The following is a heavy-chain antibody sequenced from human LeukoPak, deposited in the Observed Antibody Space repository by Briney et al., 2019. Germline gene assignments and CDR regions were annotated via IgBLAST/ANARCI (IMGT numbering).Heavy chain of an antibody. CDR2: IYPGDSDT. CDR1: GYSFSTYW. CDR3: ARGAAVDYAVSLAY. J-gene: IGHJ4*02. Sequence: GESLKISCQGSGYSFSTYWITWVRQMPGKGLEWMGIIYPGDSDTRYSPSFQGQVTISVDKSINTAYLQWSSLKASDTAMYFCARGAAVDYAVSLAYWGQGTLLTVSS. V-gene: IGHV5-51*01. D-gene: IGHD2-8*02.